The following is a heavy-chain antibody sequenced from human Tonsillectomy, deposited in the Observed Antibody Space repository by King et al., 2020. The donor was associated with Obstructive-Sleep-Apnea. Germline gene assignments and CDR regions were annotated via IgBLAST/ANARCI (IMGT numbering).Heavy chain of an antibody. Sequence: VQLVESGGGVVQPGRSLRLSCAASGFTFSSYGMHWVRQAPGKGLEWVAVISYDGSKKYYADSVKGRFTISRENSKNTLYLQMNSLRAEDTAVYYCAKTRYFDWPFDYWGQGTLVTVSS. D-gene: IGHD3-9*01. CDR2: ISYDGSKK. CDR3: AKTRYFDWPFDY. CDR1: GFTFSSYG. V-gene: IGHV3-30*18. J-gene: IGHJ4*02.